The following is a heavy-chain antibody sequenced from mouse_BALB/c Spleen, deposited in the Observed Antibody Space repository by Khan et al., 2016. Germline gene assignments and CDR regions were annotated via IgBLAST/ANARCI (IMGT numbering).Heavy chain of an antibody. CDR3: ARAWYSMDY. Sequence: QVRLQQSGAELMKPGASVKISCKATGYTFSNYWIEWVKQRPGHGLEWIGDILPGNANSNYNENLKGKATLTADTSSNTAYMQLSSLTSEDSAVSCYARAWYSMDYWGQGTSVTVSS. J-gene: IGHJ4*01. CDR2: ILPGNANS. V-gene: IGHV1-9*01. CDR1: GYTFSNYW.